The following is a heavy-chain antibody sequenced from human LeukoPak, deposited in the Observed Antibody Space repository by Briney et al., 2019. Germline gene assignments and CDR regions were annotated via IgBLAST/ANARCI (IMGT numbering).Heavy chain of an antibody. V-gene: IGHV4-61*02. D-gene: IGHD2-2*01. CDR1: GGSISSGSYY. Sequence: SETLSLTCTVSGGSISSGSYYWSWIRQPAGKGLEWIGRIYTSGSTNYNPSLKSRVTISVDTSKNQFSLKLSSVTAADTAVYYCARARIGLGTSFNYWGQGTLVTVSP. J-gene: IGHJ4*02. CDR3: ARARIGLGTSFNY. CDR2: IYTSGST.